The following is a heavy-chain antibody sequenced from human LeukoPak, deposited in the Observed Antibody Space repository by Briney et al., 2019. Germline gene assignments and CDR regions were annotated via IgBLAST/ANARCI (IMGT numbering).Heavy chain of an antibody. CDR2: INPSGGST. CDR3: ARVYSSSSHFDY. J-gene: IGHJ4*02. D-gene: IGHD6-6*01. CDR1: GYTFTIYY. Sequence: ASVNVSCKASGYTFTIYYMHWVRQAPGQGLEWMGIINPSGGSTIYSQKFQGRVTMTRDTPTSTVYMELSSLRSEDTAVYYCARVYSSSSHFDYWGQGTLVTVSS. V-gene: IGHV1-46*01.